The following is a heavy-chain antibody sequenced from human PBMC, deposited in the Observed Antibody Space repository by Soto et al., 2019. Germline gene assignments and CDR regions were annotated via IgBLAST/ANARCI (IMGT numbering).Heavy chain of an antibody. CDR3: ARGDGTKIIVTTCYGMDV. D-gene: IGHD4-17*01. J-gene: IGHJ6*02. CDR2: IIPVFGTA. V-gene: IGHV1-69*12. Sequence: QVQLVQSGAEVKKPGSSVKVSCKASGGTLSNYGVSWVRQAPGQGLEWLGGIIPVFGTANYAHKFQGRLTITADESTSTGYRDVSSLRSEDTAVYYCARGDGTKIIVTTCYGMDVWGQGTTVTVSS. CDR1: GGTLSNYG.